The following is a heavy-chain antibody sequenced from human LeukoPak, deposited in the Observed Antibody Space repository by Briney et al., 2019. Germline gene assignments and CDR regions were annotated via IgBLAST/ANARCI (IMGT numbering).Heavy chain of an antibody. CDR3: ARDSLWWAVAGPDY. CDR2: INPNSGDT. D-gene: IGHD6-19*01. V-gene: IGHV1-2*06. CDR1: GYTFTGYH. J-gene: IGHJ4*02. Sequence: ASVKVSCKASGYTFTGYHMHWVRQAPGQGLEWMGRINPNSGDTNYAQKLQGRVTMTTDTSTSTAYMELRSLRSDDTAVYYCARDSLWWAVAGPDYWGQGTLVTVSS.